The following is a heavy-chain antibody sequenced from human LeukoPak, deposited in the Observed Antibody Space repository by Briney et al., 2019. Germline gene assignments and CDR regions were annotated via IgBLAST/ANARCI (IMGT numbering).Heavy chain of an antibody. V-gene: IGHV4-59*11. Sequence: SETLSLTCTVSGGPITSHYWTWIRQFPVKGLEWIGDISNSGSTSYSPSLESRVTISIDTSKSQFSLKLSSVTAADTAVYYCGRDALVGYFSYYYMDVWGKGTTVTVSS. CDR2: ISNSGST. CDR3: GRDALVGYFSYYYMDV. D-gene: IGHD2-15*01. CDR1: GGPITSHY. J-gene: IGHJ6*03.